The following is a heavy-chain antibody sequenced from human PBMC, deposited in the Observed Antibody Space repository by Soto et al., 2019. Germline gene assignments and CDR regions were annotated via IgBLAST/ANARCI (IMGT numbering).Heavy chain of an antibody. CDR3: AKRIAAAGTKGNWFDP. CDR1: GGTFSSYA. V-gene: IGHV1-69*01. D-gene: IGHD6-13*01. J-gene: IGHJ5*02. CDR2: IIPIFGTA. Sequence: QVQLVQSGAEVKKPESSVKVSCKASGGTFSSYAISWVRQAPGQGLEWMGGIIPIFGTANYAQKFQGRVTITADESTSTAYMELSSLRSEDTAVYYCAKRIAAAGTKGNWFDPWGQGTLVTVSS.